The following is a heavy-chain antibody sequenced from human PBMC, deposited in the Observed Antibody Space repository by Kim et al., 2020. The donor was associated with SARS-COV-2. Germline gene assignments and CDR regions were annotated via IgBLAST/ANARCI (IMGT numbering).Heavy chain of an antibody. CDR3: AFTYYYGSGSYYHAFDI. J-gene: IGHJ3*02. V-gene: IGHV4-31*03. CDR1: GGSISSGGYY. Sequence: SETLSLTCTVSGGSISSGGYYWSWIRQHPGKGLEWIGYIYYSGSTYYNPSLKSRVTISVDTSKNQFSLKLSSVTAADTAVYYCAFTYYYGSGSYYHAFDIWGQGTMVTVSS. CDR2: IYYSGST. D-gene: IGHD3-10*01.